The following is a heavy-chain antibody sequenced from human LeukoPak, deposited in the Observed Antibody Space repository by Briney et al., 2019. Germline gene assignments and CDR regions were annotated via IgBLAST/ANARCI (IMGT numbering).Heavy chain of an antibody. D-gene: IGHD1-26*01. CDR3: ARDRGWELLRGGPSGWFDP. CDR2: IYYSGST. J-gene: IGHJ5*02. CDR1: GGSISSGDYY. Sequence: PSETLSLTCTVSGGSISSGDYYWSWIRQPPGKGLEWIGYIYYSGSTYYNPSLKSRVTISVDTSKNQFSLKLSSVTAADTAVYYCARDRGWELLRGGPSGWFDPWGQGTLVTVSS. V-gene: IGHV4-30-4*02.